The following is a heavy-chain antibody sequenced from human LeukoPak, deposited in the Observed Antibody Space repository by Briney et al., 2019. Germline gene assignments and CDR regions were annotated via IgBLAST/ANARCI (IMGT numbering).Heavy chain of an antibody. D-gene: IGHD6-19*01. CDR2: IYYSGST. CDR3: ARDSSNQQWLAQDDAFDI. V-gene: IGHV4-30-4*01. J-gene: IGHJ3*02. Sequence: PSQTLSLTCTVPGGSISSGDYYWSWIRQPPGKGLEWIGYIYYSGSTYYNPSLKSRVTISVDTSKNQFSLKLSSVTAADTAVYYCARDSSNQQWLAQDDAFDIWGQGTMVTVSS. CDR1: GGSISSGDYY.